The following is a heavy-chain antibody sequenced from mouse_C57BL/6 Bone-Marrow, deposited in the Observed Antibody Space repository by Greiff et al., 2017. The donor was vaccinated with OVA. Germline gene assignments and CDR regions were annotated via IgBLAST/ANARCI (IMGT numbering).Heavy chain of an antibody. CDR3: ASRLRRFAY. J-gene: IGHJ3*01. Sequence: EVQRVESGGGLVKPGGSLKLSCAASGFTFSSYAMSWVRQTPEKRLEWVATISDGGSYTYYPDNVKGRFTISRDNAKNNLYLQMSHLKSEDTAMYYCASRLRRFAYWGQGTLVTVSA. D-gene: IGHD2-12*01. CDR2: ISDGGSYT. V-gene: IGHV5-4*01. CDR1: GFTFSSYA.